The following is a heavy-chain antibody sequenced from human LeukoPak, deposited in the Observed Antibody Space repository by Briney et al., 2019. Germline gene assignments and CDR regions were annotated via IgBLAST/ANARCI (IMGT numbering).Heavy chain of an antibody. Sequence: SETLSLTCAVSGGSISDYYWSWIRQPPGKGLEWIGYFSYSGSTNYNPSLKSRVTISVDTSKNQFSLKLSSVTAADTAVYYCARRQYLDYWGQGTLVTVSS. J-gene: IGHJ4*02. V-gene: IGHV4-59*08. CDR2: FSYSGST. CDR1: GGSISDYY. CDR3: ARRQYLDY.